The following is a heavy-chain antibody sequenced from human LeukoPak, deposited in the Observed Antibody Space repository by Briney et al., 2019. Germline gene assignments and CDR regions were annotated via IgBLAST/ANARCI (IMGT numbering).Heavy chain of an antibody. D-gene: IGHD3-9*01. CDR1: GGSISSYY. CDR3: ARDSYYDILTGYYPDAFDI. Sequence: PSETLSLTCTVSGGSISSYYWSWIRQPPGKGLEWIGYIYYSGSTNYNPSLKSRVTMSVDTSKNQFSLKLSSVTAADTAVYYCARDSYYDILTGYYPDAFDIWGQGTMVTVSS. J-gene: IGHJ3*02. CDR2: IYYSGST. V-gene: IGHV4-59*12.